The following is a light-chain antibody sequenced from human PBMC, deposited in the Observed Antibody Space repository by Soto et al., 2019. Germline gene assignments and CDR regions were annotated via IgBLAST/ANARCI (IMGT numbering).Light chain of an antibody. J-gene: IGLJ1*01. CDR3: ISYASINTYV. V-gene: IGLV2-14*01. CDR1: SSDVGGYDY. Sequence: QSALTQPASVSGSPGQSINISYTGTSSDVGGYDYVSWYQQHPGKAPKLMIYDVTNRPSGVSNRFSGSKSGNTASLTISGLQAEDEADYYCISYASINTYVFGTGTKVTVL. CDR2: DVT.